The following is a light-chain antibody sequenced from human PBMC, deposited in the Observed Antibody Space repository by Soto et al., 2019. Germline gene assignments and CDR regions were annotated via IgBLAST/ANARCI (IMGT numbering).Light chain of an antibody. V-gene: IGKV3-15*01. CDR3: QQYNDWPFT. Sequence: EIVMTQSPGTLSVSPGERATLSCSASQSVSVNLAWYQQKPGQAPRLLIYGVSTRATGIPARFSGSESGTEFTLTISSLQSEDVAVYYCQQYNDWPFTFGPGTKVDI. CDR2: GVS. CDR1: QSVSVN. J-gene: IGKJ3*01.